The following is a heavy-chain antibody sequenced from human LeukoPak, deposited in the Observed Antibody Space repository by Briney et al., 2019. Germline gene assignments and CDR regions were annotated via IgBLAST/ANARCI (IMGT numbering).Heavy chain of an antibody. Sequence: GGSLRLSCVASGFTFSSYAINWVRQAPGRGLEWVSIISGSGDNTNYADSVKGRFTISRDNSKNTLYLHMSSLRAEDTAVYYCARNFNHFDYWGQGTLVTVSS. CDR3: ARNFNHFDY. D-gene: IGHD1-14*01. CDR2: ISGSGDNT. CDR1: GFTFSSYA. J-gene: IGHJ4*02. V-gene: IGHV3-23*01.